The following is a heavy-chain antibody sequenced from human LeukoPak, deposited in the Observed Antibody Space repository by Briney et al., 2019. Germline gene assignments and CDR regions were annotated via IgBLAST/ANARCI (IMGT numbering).Heavy chain of an antibody. J-gene: IGHJ4*02. Sequence: GGSLRLSCAASGITFTDSWMHWVRQAPGKGLVWVSHIDQDGTYTTYADSVKGRFTISRDNAKNTLYLQMNSLRAEDTAVYYCATDDYRGLGYWGQGTLVTVSS. CDR3: ATDDYRGLGY. CDR2: IDQDGTYT. CDR1: GITFTDSW. D-gene: IGHD4-11*01. V-gene: IGHV3-74*01.